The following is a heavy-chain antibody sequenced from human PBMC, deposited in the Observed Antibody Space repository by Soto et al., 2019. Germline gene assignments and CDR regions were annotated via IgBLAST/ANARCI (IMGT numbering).Heavy chain of an antibody. CDR2: IFRDDDK. J-gene: IGHJ4*02. V-gene: IGHV2-5*02. Sequence: QITLKESGPTLVKPTQTLTLTCTFSGFSLSTSGVGVGWIRQPPGKALEWLALIFRDDDKRYSPSLKNRLPITNDTTKNQVVLTMTNMVPVDTAADYCAHYDSGDLVYWGQGALGSDSS. CDR3: AHYDSGDLVY. D-gene: IGHD4-17*01. CDR1: GFSLSTSGVG.